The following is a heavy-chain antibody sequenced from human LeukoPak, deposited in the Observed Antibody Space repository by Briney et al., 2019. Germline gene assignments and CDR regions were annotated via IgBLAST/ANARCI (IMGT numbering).Heavy chain of an antibody. CDR3: ASSYCGGCMDV. D-gene: IGHD2-21*01. J-gene: IGHJ6*02. V-gene: IGHV3-66*01. Sequence: PGGSLRLSCAASGFTVSSNYMSWVRQAPGKGLEWVSVIYSGGSTYYADSVKGRFTISRDNSKNTLYLQMNSLRAEDTAVYYCASSYCGGCMDVWGQGTTVTVSS. CDR2: IYSGGST. CDR1: GFTVSSNY.